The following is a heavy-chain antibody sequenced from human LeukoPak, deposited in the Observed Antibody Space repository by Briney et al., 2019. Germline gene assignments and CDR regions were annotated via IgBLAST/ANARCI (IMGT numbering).Heavy chain of an antibody. D-gene: IGHD3-22*01. CDR3: ARSQYYYDSSGFSAFDI. CDR2: IYTSGST. Sequence: SETLSLTCTVSGGSISSGSYYWSWIRQPAGKGLECIGRIYTSGSTNYNPSLKSRVTISVDTSKNQFSLKLSSVTAADTAVYYCARSQYYYDSSGFSAFDIWGQGTMVTVSS. J-gene: IGHJ3*02. CDR1: GGSISSGSYY. V-gene: IGHV4-61*02.